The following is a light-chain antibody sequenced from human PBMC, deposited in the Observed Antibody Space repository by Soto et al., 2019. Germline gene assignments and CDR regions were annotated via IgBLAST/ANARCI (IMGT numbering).Light chain of an antibody. CDR3: SSFTNTDTLV. CDR1: SSDVGCYND. V-gene: IGLV2-14*01. Sequence: QSALTQPASVSGSPGQSITISCTGTSSDVGCYNDVSWYQQTPGTAPKLMIYEVRNRPSGVSNRFSASKSGTTASLTISGLQAEDEDDYYCSSFTNTDTLVFGTGTKVTVL. J-gene: IGLJ1*01. CDR2: EVR.